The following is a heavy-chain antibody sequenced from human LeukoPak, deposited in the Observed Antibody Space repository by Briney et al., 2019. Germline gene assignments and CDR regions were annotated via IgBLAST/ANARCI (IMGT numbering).Heavy chain of an antibody. CDR2: TNSDGSNT. CDR1: GFTFTSFW. D-gene: IGHD2-2*01. J-gene: IGHJ5*02. V-gene: IGHV3-74*01. Sequence: PGGSLRLSCAASGFTFTSFWMHWVRQAPGKGLEWVSRTNSDGSNTNYADSVKGRFTISRDNAKNTLYLQMNSLRAEDTAVYYCAKRGVPAARGGWFDPWGQGTLVTVSS. CDR3: AKRGVPAARGGWFDP.